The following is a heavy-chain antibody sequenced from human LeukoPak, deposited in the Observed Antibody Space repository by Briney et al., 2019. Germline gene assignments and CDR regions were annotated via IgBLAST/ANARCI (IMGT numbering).Heavy chain of an antibody. CDR3: ARACYDLWSGYFDY. CDR2: TNHSGST. J-gene: IGHJ4*02. V-gene: IGHV4-34*01. D-gene: IGHD3-3*01. Sequence: SETLSLTCAVYGGSFSGYYWSWIRQPPGKGLEWIGETNHSGSTNYNPSLKSLVTISVATPKNQFSLKLSSVTAADTAVYYCARACYDLWSGYFDYWGQGTLVTVSS. CDR1: GGSFSGYY.